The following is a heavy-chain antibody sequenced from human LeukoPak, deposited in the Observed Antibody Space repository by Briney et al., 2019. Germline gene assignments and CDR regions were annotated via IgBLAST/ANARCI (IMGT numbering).Heavy chain of an antibody. CDR1: GFTFSKHW. CDR2: ISSDGSST. V-gene: IGHV3-74*03. CDR3: ARDQRVTGRPDIDY. Sequence: GRSLSLSCAASGFTFSKHWMHSVRQTPGKWLVWVSRISSDGSSTTYADSVKGRFTISRDNAKNTLYLQMNNLRAEDTAMYYCARDQRVTGRPDIDYWGQGTLVIVSS. J-gene: IGHJ4*02. D-gene: IGHD6-6*01.